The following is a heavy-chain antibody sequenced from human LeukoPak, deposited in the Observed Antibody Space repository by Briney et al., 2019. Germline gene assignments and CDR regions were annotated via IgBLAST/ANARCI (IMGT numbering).Heavy chain of an antibody. CDR2: IYTSGST. V-gene: IGHV4-61*02. Sequence: SETLSLTCIVSGYSITSGYYWSWIRQPAGKGLEWIGRIYTSGSTNYNPSLKSRVTISVDTSKNQFSLKLSSVTAADTAVYYCARDLDIWGQGTLVTVSS. J-gene: IGHJ4*02. CDR3: ARDLDI. CDR1: GYSITSGYY. D-gene: IGHD1-1*01.